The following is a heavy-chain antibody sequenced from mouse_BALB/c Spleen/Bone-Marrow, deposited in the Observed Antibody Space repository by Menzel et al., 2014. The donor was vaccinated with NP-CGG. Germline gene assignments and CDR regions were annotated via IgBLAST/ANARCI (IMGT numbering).Heavy chain of an antibody. CDR1: GFDFSGFW. Sequence: VQLKESGGGLVQPGGSLKLSCAASGFDFSGFWMGWVRQAPGKGLEWIGEINPDSSTINYTPSLKDRFIISRGNAKNTLYLQMNKVRSEDTALYYCGRLGYYGCFAYWGQGTLVTVPA. CDR3: GRLGYYGCFAY. D-gene: IGHD2-3*01. J-gene: IGHJ3*01. CDR2: INPDSSTI. V-gene: IGHV4-1*02.